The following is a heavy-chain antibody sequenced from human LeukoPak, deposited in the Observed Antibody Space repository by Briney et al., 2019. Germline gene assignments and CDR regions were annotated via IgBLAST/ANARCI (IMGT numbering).Heavy chain of an antibody. Sequence: GGSLRLSCAASGFTFSSYGMHWVRQAPGKGLEWVAVIWYDGSNKYYADSVKGRFTISRDNSKNTLYLQMNSLRAEDTAVYFCATPLDYYDTSGYHQGGDWGQGTLVTVSS. CDR3: ATPLDYYDTSGYHQGGD. V-gene: IGHV3-33*01. CDR2: IWYDGSNK. J-gene: IGHJ4*02. D-gene: IGHD3-22*01. CDR1: GFTFSSYG.